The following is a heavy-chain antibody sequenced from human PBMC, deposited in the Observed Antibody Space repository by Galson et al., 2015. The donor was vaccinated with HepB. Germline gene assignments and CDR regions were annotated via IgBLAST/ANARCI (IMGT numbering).Heavy chain of an antibody. V-gene: IGHV3-23*01. D-gene: IGHD3-9*01. CDR2: ISGSGGST. Sequence: SLRLSCAASGFTFSSYAMSWVRQAPGKGLEWVSAISGSGGSTYYADSVKGRFTISRDNSKNTLYLQMDSLRAEDTAVYYCATCLNYDILTGYYNGWYYFDYWGQGTLVTVSS. J-gene: IGHJ4*02. CDR3: ATCLNYDILTGYYNGWYYFDY. CDR1: GFTFSSYA.